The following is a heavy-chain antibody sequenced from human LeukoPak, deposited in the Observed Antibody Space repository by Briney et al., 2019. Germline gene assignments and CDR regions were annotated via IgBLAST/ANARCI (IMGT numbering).Heavy chain of an antibody. Sequence: GRSLRLSCAASGFTFDDYAMHWVRQAPGKGLEWVSGISWNSGSIGYADSVKGRFTISRDNAKNSLYLQINSLRAEDTALYYCAKASFSLIVVAYFDYWGQGTLVTVSS. CDR2: ISWNSGSI. CDR1: GFTFDDYA. J-gene: IGHJ4*02. D-gene: IGHD3-22*01. CDR3: AKASFSLIVVAYFDY. V-gene: IGHV3-9*01.